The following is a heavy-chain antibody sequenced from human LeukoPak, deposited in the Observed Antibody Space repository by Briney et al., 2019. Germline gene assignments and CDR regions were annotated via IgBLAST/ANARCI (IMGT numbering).Heavy chain of an antibody. CDR1: GFTFSSYE. Sequence: GGSLRLSCAASGFTFSSYEMNWVRQAPGKGLEWVSYISSSGSTIYYADSVKGRFTISRDNAKNSLYLQMNSLRAEDTAVYYCARGNSPIQLWDYYYYYYMDVWGKGTTVTISS. CDR2: ISSSGSTI. CDR3: ARGNSPIQLWDYYYYYYMDV. D-gene: IGHD5-18*01. J-gene: IGHJ6*03. V-gene: IGHV3-48*03.